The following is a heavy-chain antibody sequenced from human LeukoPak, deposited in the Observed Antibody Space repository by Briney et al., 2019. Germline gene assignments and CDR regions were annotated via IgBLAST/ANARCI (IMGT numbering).Heavy chain of an antibody. CDR1: GFTFSSYS. D-gene: IGHD3-3*01. J-gene: IGHJ6*03. CDR2: ISSSSSTI. Sequence: GGSLRLSCAASGFTFSSYSMNWVRQAPGKGLEWVSYISSSSSTIYYADSVKGRFTISRDNAKNSLYLQMNSLRAEDTAVYYCARPFGVVPYYYYMDVWGKGTTVTVSS. CDR3: ARPFGVVPYYYYMDV. V-gene: IGHV3-48*01.